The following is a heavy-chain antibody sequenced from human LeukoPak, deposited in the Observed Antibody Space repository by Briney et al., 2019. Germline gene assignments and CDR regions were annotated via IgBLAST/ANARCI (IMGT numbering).Heavy chain of an antibody. D-gene: IGHD2/OR15-2a*01. V-gene: IGHV3-23*01. CDR1: GLTFSNYA. CDR3: AKRMGYDFGHFDY. Sequence: GGSLRLSCAASGLTFSNYAVGWVRQAPGRGLEWVSAISSSGGRTYYADSVKGRFTISRDNSKNTLYLQMNSLRDDDAGVYYCAKRMGYDFGHFDYWGQGALVTVSS. J-gene: IGHJ4*02. CDR2: ISSSGGRT.